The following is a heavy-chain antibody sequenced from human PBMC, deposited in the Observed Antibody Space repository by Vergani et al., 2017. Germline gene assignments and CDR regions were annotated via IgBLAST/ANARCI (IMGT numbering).Heavy chain of an antibody. CDR3: AKQYFVSGNYLFDY. J-gene: IGHJ4*02. Sequence: EVQLVESGGGLVKRGGSLRLSCAASGSTFSSYSMNWVRQAPGKGLEWVSSISSSSSYIHYSDSLKGRFTISRDNAKSSLYLQMNNLRTEDTAIYYCAKQYFVSGNYLFDYWGQGTLVTVSS. CDR1: GSTFSSYS. CDR2: ISSSSSYI. D-gene: IGHD3-10*01. V-gene: IGHV3-21*04.